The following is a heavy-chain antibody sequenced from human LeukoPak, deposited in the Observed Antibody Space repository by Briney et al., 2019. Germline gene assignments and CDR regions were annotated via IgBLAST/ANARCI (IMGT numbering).Heavy chain of an antibody. J-gene: IGHJ1*01. V-gene: IGHV3-48*03. CDR3: VPPAAGLYRTISTEYLQD. CDR2: FSTSASSI. CDR1: GLSFSSDD. D-gene: IGHD6-13*01. Sequence: PGGSLRLSCAAAGLSFSSDDMYWVRQAPGNGREWGAYFSTSASSIDDADSVKGRFTISRDNAKSSVFLQMNSLRVEDTAVYYCVPPAAGLYRTISTEYLQDWGQGTLVTVSS.